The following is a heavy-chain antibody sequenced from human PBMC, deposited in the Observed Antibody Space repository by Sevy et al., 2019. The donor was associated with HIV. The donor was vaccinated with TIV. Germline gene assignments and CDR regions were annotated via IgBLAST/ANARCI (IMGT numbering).Heavy chain of an antibody. CDR3: ARDYS. Sequence: GGSLRLSCAASGFTMSSYWVTWVRQAPGKGLEWVATIKQDGSEKYYVDSVKGRFTISRDNVKNSVHLHMSSLRVEDTAMYYCARDYSWGQGTQVTVSS. CDR2: IKQDGSEK. J-gene: IGHJ4*02. CDR1: GFTMSSYW. V-gene: IGHV3-7*01.